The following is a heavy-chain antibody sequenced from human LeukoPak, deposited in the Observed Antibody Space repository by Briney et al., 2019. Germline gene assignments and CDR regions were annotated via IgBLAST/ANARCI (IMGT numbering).Heavy chain of an antibody. J-gene: IGHJ6*03. CDR1: GASISPYY. CDR2: IYTSGST. D-gene: IGHD5-18*01. CDR3: ARQPARGYSYGWGAAGHYYYMDV. Sequence: EPSETLSLTCTVSGASISPYYWSWIWQPPGKGLEWIGYIYTSGSTNYNPSLKSRVTISVDTSKNQFSLKLSSVTAADTAVYYCARQPARGYSYGWGAAGHYYYMDVWGKGTTVTVSS. V-gene: IGHV4-4*09.